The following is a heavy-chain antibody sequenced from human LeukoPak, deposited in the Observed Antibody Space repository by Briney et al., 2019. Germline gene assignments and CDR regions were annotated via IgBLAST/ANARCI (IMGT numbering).Heavy chain of an antibody. V-gene: IGHV3-33*08. CDR1: TFSFSNYG. J-gene: IGHJ3*02. Sequence: GGSLRLSCAASTFSFSNYGMHWLPQAPGKGREWVALIWYDGSNRYYGDSVKGRFTISRDNSKNTLYLQMNSVRAEDTAVYYCERRADDAFDIWGQGTMVTVSS. CDR3: ERRADDAFDI. CDR2: IWYDGSNR.